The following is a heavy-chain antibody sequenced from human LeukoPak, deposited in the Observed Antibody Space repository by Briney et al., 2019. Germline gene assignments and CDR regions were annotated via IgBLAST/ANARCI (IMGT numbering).Heavy chain of an antibody. CDR3: ARDVVATITGWFDP. Sequence: SVKVSCKASGGTFSSYAISWVRQAPGQGLEWMGGIIPIFGTANYAQKFQGRVTITADESTSTAYMELSSLRSEDAAVYYCARDVVATITGWFDPWGQGTLVTVSS. CDR2: IIPIFGTA. D-gene: IGHD5-12*01. J-gene: IGHJ5*02. CDR1: GGTFSSYA. V-gene: IGHV1-69*01.